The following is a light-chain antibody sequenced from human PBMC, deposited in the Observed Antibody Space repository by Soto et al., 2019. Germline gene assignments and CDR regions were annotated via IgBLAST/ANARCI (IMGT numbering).Light chain of an antibody. Sequence: EIVSTQSPSTRKLSPGERSTLSCVASQSLSSTYLAWYQQKPGQAPSLLIYGASSRATGIPDRFSGSGSGTDFTLTIIRRVPQDFAVYYCRQDATTPSTFGQGTKV. CDR3: RQDATTPST. CDR1: QSLSSTY. CDR2: GAS. J-gene: IGKJ1*01. V-gene: IGKV3-20*01.